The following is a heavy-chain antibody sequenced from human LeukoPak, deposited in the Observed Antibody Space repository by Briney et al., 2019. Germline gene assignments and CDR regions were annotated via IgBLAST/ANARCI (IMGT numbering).Heavy chain of an antibody. CDR1: EFSFETYW. V-gene: IGHV3-7*01. Sequence: GGSLRLSCVALEFSFETYWMSWVRQAPGKGPEWVANINEDGSEKHYVGSVRGRFTISRDNADNSLHLQMNSLRPEDMAVYYCARGQTMDVWGKGTTVTVSS. CDR3: ARGQTMDV. CDR2: INEDGSEK. J-gene: IGHJ6*03.